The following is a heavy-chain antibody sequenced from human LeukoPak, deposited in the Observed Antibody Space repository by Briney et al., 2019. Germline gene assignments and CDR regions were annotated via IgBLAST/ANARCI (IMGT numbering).Heavy chain of an antibody. V-gene: IGHV6-1*01. J-gene: IGHJ5*02. CDR1: GDSVSNNSAA. CDR3: ARDTGVRGSFGWFDP. Sequence: SQTLSLTCAISGDSVSNNSAAWNWIRQSPSRGLEWLGRTYYRSKWDNDYAVSVKSRITINPDTSKNQFTLHLNSVTAEDTAVYYCARDTGVRGSFGWFDPWGQGTLVTVSS. CDR2: TYYRSKWDN. D-gene: IGHD2-15*01.